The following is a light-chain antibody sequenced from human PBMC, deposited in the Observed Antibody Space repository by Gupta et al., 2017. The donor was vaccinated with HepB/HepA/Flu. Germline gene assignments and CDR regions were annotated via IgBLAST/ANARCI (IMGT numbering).Light chain of an antibody. V-gene: IGKV3-11*01. CDR3: QQRDSWPPIT. Sequence: EVVLTQSPATLSLSPGERATLSCSASQNVYSYLAWYQHKPGQAPREIIYDASNRAKGVPARFSGSGFGTYLTLTINSREPEDFAVYYCQQRDSWPPITFGQGTRLEI. J-gene: IGKJ5*01. CDR2: DAS. CDR1: QNVYSY.